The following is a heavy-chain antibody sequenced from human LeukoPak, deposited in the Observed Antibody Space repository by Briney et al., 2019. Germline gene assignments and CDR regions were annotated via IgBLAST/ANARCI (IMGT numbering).Heavy chain of an antibody. V-gene: IGHV7-4-1*02. D-gene: IGHD5-24*01. Sequence: ASVKVSCKASGYTFTSYAMNWVRQAPGQGLEWMGWINTNTGNPTYAQGFTGRFVFSLDTSVSTAYLQISSLKAEDTAVYYCARDWVKQRWLQTKKSGDAFDIWGQGTMVTVSS. CDR3: ARDWVKQRWLQTKKSGDAFDI. CDR1: GYTFTSYA. CDR2: INTNTGNP. J-gene: IGHJ3*02.